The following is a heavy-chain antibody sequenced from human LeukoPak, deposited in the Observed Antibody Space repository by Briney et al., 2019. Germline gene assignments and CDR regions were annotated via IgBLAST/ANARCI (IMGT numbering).Heavy chain of an antibody. CDR1: GGSISSYY. CDR2: ICYSGST. V-gene: IGHV4-59*08. D-gene: IGHD3-10*01. J-gene: IGHJ6*03. Sequence: SETLSLTCTASGGSISSYYWSWIRQPPGKGLQWIGYICYSGSTNYNPSLKSRVTISVDTSKNQFSLKLSSVTAADTAVYYCARHSAPTMVRGVNYYYYYMDVWGKGTTVTVSS. CDR3: ARHSAPTMVRGVNYYYYYMDV.